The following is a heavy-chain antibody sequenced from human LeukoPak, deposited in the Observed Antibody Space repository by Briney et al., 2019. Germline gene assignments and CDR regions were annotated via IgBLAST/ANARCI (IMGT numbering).Heavy chain of an antibody. V-gene: IGHV3-74*01. Sequence: GGSLRLSCTASGFTFSSFWMHWVRQPPGKGLVWVSRIDTDEITTTYADSVKGRFTISRDNAKNTVYLQMNNLRAEDTAVYYCATLNSFGYGYWGQGVLVTVSS. J-gene: IGHJ4*02. CDR3: ATLNSFGYGY. CDR1: GFTFSSFW. D-gene: IGHD5-18*01. CDR2: IDTDEITT.